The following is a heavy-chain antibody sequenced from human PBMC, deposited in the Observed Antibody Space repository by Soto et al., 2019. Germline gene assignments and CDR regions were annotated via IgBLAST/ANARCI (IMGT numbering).Heavy chain of an antibody. J-gene: IGHJ5*02. Sequence: SETLSLTCTVSGGSISSYYWSWIRQPPGKGLEWIGYIYYSGSTNYNPSLKSRVTISVDTSKNQFSLKLSSVTAADTAVYYCARVGGSSGWYGDNWFDPWGQGTLVTVSS. CDR3: ARVGGSSGWYGDNWFDP. D-gene: IGHD6-19*01. CDR1: GGSISSYY. V-gene: IGHV4-59*01. CDR2: IYYSGST.